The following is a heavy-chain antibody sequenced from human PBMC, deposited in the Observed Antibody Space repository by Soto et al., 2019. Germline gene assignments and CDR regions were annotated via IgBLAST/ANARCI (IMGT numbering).Heavy chain of an antibody. Sequence: SVKVSCKASGGTFSSYAISWVRQAPGQGLDWMGGIIPIFGTANYAQKFQGRVTITADESTSTAYMELSSLRSEDTAVYYCAAYCSSTSCYHPWGQGTLVTVSS. J-gene: IGHJ5*02. CDR3: AAYCSSTSCYHP. CDR1: GGTFSSYA. CDR2: IIPIFGTA. D-gene: IGHD2-2*01. V-gene: IGHV1-69*13.